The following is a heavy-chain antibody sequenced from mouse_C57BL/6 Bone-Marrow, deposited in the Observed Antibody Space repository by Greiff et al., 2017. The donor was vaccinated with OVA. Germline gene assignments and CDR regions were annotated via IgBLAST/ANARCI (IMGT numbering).Heavy chain of an antibody. V-gene: IGHV6-6*01. CDR2: IRIKANNHAT. Sequence: EVKLQESGGGLVQPGGSMKLSCAASGFTFSDAWMDWVRQSPEKGLEWVAEIRIKANNHATYYAESVKGRFTITRDDSKSSVYLQMNSLRAEDTGIYYCTRPYQGYAMDYWGQGTSVTVSS. CDR1: GFTFSDAW. CDR3: TRPYQGYAMDY. J-gene: IGHJ4*01.